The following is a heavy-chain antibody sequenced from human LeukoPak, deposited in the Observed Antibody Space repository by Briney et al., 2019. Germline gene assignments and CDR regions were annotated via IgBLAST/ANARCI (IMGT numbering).Heavy chain of an antibody. J-gene: IGHJ3*02. CDR2: IYYSGST. CDR3: AEYSSNWYWAFDI. V-gene: IGHV4-39*05. CDR1: GGSISSSSYY. D-gene: IGHD6-13*01. Sequence: SETPSLTCTVSGGSISSSSYYWGWIRQPPGKGLEWIGSIYYSGSTYYNPSLKSRVTISVDTSKNQFSLKLSSVTAADTAVYYCAEYSSNWYWAFDIWGQGTMVTVSP.